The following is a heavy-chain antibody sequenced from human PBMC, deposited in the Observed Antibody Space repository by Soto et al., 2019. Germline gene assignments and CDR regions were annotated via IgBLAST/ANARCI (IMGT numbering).Heavy chain of an antibody. D-gene: IGHD5-12*01. CDR2: INPNSGGT. V-gene: IGHV1-2*04. Sequence: QVQLVQSGAEVKKPGASVKVSCKASGYTFTGYYMHWVRQAPGQGLEWMGWINPNSGGTNYAQKCQGWVAMTRDTSISTAYMELSRLRSDDTAVYYCARGWLKAAGGYFDYWGQGTLVTVSS. J-gene: IGHJ4*02. CDR1: GYTFTGYY. CDR3: ARGWLKAAGGYFDY.